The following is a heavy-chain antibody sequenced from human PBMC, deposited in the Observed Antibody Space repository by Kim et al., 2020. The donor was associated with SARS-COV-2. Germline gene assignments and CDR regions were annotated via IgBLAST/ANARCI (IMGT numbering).Heavy chain of an antibody. J-gene: IGHJ6*03. D-gene: IGHD3-3*01. CDR1: GYTFTSYA. Sequence: ASVNVSCKASGYTFTSYAMNWVRQAPGQGLEWMGWSNTNTGNPTYAQGFTGRFVFSLDTSVSTAYLQISSPKAEDTAVYYCARAHVDTIFGVVINPYYYMDVWGKGTTVTVSS. CDR2: SNTNTGNP. CDR3: ARAHVDTIFGVVINPYYYMDV. V-gene: IGHV7-4-1*02.